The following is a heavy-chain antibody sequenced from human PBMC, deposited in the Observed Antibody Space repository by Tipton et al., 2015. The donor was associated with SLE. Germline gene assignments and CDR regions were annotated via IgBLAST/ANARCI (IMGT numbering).Heavy chain of an antibody. CDR3: ASAQLGAWRFDS. CDR1: GGSIRSYY. CDR2: IYDRGTT. J-gene: IGHJ4*02. D-gene: IGHD7-27*01. V-gene: IGHV4-59*01. Sequence: TLSLTCTVSGGSIRSYYWSWIRQPPGKGLEWIGYIYDRGTTNYNPSLMNRVTISLDTSESQFSLKLTSVTAADTAVYYCASAQLGAWRFDSWGQGTLVTVSS.